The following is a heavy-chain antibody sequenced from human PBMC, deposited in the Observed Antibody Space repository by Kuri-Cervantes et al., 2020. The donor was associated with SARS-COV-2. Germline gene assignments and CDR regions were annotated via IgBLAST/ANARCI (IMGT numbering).Heavy chain of an antibody. V-gene: IGHV1-2*04. CDR3: ARGPDTMTRRFDP. J-gene: IGHJ5*02. CDR2: INPNSGGT. Sequence: ASVKVSCKASGYTFTGYYMHWVRQAPGQGLEWMGWINPNSGGTSYAQKFQGWVTMTRDTSISTAYMELSSLRSEDTAVYYCARGPDTMTRRFDPWGQGTLVTVSS. D-gene: IGHD3-22*01. CDR1: GYTFTGYY.